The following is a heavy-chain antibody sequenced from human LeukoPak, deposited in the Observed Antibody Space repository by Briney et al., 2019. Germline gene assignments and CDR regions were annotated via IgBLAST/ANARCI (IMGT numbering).Heavy chain of an antibody. V-gene: IGHV3-23*01. CDR3: AKDNQAYYYGSGSPSLFDY. CDR1: GFTFSSYA. J-gene: IGHJ4*02. D-gene: IGHD3-10*01. CDR2: ISGSGGST. Sequence: PGGSLRLSCAASGFTFSSYAMSWVRQAPGKGLEWVSAISGSGGSTYYADSVKGRFTISRDNSKNTLYLQMNSLRAEDTAVYYCAKDNQAYYYGSGSPSLFDYWGQGTLVTVS.